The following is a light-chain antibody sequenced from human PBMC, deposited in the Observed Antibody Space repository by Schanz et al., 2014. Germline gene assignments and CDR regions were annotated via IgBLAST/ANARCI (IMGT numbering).Light chain of an antibody. CDR1: QSVSSSY. CDR2: GAS. Sequence: EIVLTQSPGTLSLSPGEGATLSCRASQSVSSSYFAWYQRRPGQAPRLLIYGASTRATGIPDRFSGSGSGTDFTLIISRLEPEDFAVYYCQQYGSSPYTFGQGTKLEIK. CDR3: QQYGSSPYT. J-gene: IGKJ2*01. V-gene: IGKV3-20*01.